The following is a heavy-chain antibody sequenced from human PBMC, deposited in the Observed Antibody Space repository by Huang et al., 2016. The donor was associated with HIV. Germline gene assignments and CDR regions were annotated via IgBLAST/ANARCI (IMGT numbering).Heavy chain of an antibody. CDR1: GFSFSSYS. J-gene: IGHJ4*02. CDR3: ARSYCSSTSCRNLDY. Sequence: EVQLVEAGGGLIQPGGSLRFSCAASGFSFSSYSMNWVRQARGKGLEWVSYISSSSSTYYADSVKGRFTISRDNAKNSLYLQMNSLRDEDTAVYYCARSYCSSTSCRNLDYWGQGTLVTVSS. D-gene: IGHD2-2*01. V-gene: IGHV3-48*02. CDR2: ISSSSST.